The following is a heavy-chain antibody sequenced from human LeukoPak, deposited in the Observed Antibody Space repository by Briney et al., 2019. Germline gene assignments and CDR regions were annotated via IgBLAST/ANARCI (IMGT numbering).Heavy chain of an antibody. Sequence: PSETLSLTCTVSGDSISSGDYYWTWIRQPPGRSLEWIGYIYYSGSTYYNPSLKSRLTMSIDMSKKQFSLKLSSVTTADTAVYYCARDVVSTAHYFDYWGQGTLVIVSS. J-gene: IGHJ4*02. CDR2: IYYSGST. CDR1: GDSISSGDYY. V-gene: IGHV4-30-4*01. CDR3: ARDVVSTAHYFDY. D-gene: IGHD5/OR15-5a*01.